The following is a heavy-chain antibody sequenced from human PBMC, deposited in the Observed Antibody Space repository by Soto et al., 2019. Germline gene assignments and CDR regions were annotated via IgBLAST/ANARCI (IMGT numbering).Heavy chain of an antibody. CDR1: GDSISSSFW. CDR2: IYHTEST. CDR3: ARYDFGTFDY. J-gene: IGHJ4*02. V-gene: IGHV4-4*02. Sequence: SETLSLACAVSGDSISSSFWWSWVRQPPGKGLEWIGEIYHTESTVYNPSLKSRVTISVDKSKNQFSLNLDSVTAADTAVYYCARYDFGTFDYWGRGILVTVSS. D-gene: IGHD4-17*01.